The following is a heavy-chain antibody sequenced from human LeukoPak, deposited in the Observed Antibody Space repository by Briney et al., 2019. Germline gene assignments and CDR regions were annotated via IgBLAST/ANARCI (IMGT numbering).Heavy chain of an antibody. CDR2: IKPDGSQI. V-gene: IGHV3-7*01. CDR1: GFTFSSYV. J-gene: IGHJ4*02. D-gene: IGHD1-1*01. CDR3: ARDLNWETY. Sequence: GRSLRLSCAASGFTFSSYVMHCVRQAPGKGLEWVANIKPDGSQIYYVDSVKGRFTISRDNAKNSLYLQMNSLRAEDTAVYYCARDLNWETYWGQGTLVTVSS.